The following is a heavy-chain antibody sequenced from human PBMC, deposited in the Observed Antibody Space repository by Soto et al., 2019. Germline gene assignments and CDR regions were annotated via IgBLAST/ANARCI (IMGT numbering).Heavy chain of an antibody. CDR1: GFTFDDYA. CDR3: VKDESINWYSGHFRH. J-gene: IGHJ1*01. CDR2: INWNSGSI. D-gene: IGHD6-13*01. V-gene: IGHV3-9*01. Sequence: GGSLRLSCAASGFTFDDYAMHWVRQVPGKGLEWVSGINWNSGSIGYGDSVKGRFAISRDNAKNPLHLQMNSLSAEDTAFYYCVKDESINWYSGHFRHWGQGTLVTV.